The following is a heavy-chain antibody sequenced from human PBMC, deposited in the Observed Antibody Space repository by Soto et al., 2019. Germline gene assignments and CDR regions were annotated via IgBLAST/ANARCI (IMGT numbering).Heavy chain of an antibody. V-gene: IGHV1-46*01. CDR1: GYTFTSYD. Sequence: ASVKVSCKASGYTFTSYDINWVRQAPGQGLEWMGIINPSGGSTSYAQKFQGRVTMTRDTSTSTVYMELSSLRSEDTAVYYCARGHYDFWSGYYEYGMDVWGQGTTVTVSS. CDR2: INPSGGST. CDR3: ARGHYDFWSGYYEYGMDV. J-gene: IGHJ6*02. D-gene: IGHD3-3*01.